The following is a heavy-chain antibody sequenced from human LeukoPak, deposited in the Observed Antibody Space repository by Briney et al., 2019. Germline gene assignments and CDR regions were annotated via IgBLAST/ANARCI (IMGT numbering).Heavy chain of an antibody. J-gene: IGHJ4*02. CDR1: GFTFSSYA. CDR3: ARDRYPTDIVVVPAAIDY. D-gene: IGHD2-2*01. V-gene: IGHV3-23*01. CDR2: ISGSGGST. Sequence: PGGSLRLSCAASGFTFSSYAMSWVRQAPGKGLEWVSAISGSGGSTYYADSVKGRFTISRDNSKNTLYLQMNSLRAEDTAVYYCARDRYPTDIVVVPAAIDYWGQGTLVTVSS.